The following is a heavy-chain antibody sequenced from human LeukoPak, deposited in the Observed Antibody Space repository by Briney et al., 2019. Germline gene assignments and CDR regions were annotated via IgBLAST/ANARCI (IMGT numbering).Heavy chain of an antibody. CDR3: ASKSTQSAFDI. CDR1: GFTFSSYS. V-gene: IGHV3-21*01. Sequence: GGSLRLSCASSGFTFSSYSMNWVRQAPGKGLEWVSSISSSSSYIYYADSVKGRFTISRDNAKNSLYLQMNSLRAEDTAVYYCASKSTQSAFDIWGQGTMVTVSS. CDR2: ISSSSSYI. J-gene: IGHJ3*02. D-gene: IGHD4-11*01.